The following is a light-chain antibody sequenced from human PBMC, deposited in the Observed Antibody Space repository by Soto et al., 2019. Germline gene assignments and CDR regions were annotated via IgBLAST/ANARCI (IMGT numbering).Light chain of an antibody. Sequence: QSALTQPASVSGSPGQSIAISCTGTSSDVGGYNYVSWYQQHPGKAPKLMVYDVSNRPSGVSNRISGSKSGNTASLTISGLKAEAEADYYWSYYASRSTYVFGSGTKVSVL. CDR1: SSDVGGYNY. CDR3: SYYASRSTYV. J-gene: IGLJ1*01. CDR2: DVS. V-gene: IGLV2-14*01.